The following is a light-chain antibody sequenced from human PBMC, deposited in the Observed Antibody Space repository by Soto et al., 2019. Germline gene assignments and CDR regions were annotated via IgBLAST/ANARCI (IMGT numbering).Light chain of an antibody. V-gene: IGKV3-20*01. Sequence: EIVLTQSPGTLSLSPGERATLSCRASQSVSSSYLAWYQQKPGQAPRLLIYGASSRATGLPDRFSGSVSGTDFTLTISRREPEDFAVYYCQQYGSSPPITFGQGTRLEIK. CDR1: QSVSSSY. J-gene: IGKJ5*01. CDR2: GAS. CDR3: QQYGSSPPIT.